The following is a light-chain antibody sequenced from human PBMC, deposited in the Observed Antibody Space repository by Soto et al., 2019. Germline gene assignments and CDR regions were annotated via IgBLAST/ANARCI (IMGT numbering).Light chain of an antibody. CDR2: EGS. J-gene: IGLJ1*01. CDR3: CSYAGSSTFEG. Sequence: QPVLTQPASVSGSPGQSITISCTGTSSDVGSYNLVSWYQQHPGKAPKLMIYEGSKRPSGVSNRFSGSKSGNTASLTISGLQAEDEADYYCCSYAGSSTFEGFGTGTKLTVL. V-gene: IGLV2-23*03. CDR1: SSDVGSYNL.